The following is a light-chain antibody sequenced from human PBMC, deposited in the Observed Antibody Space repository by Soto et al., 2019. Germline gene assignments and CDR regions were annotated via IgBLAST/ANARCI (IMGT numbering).Light chain of an antibody. Sequence: QSVLTQPPSASGSPGQTVTISCTGTSSDVGGYDYVSWYQQHPGEAPKLIIYEVTKRPSGVPDRFSGSKSGNTASLTVSGLQAEDEADYNCSSYAGGKNFYVFGTGTKVTVL. CDR2: EVT. V-gene: IGLV2-8*01. J-gene: IGLJ1*01. CDR1: SSDVGGYDY. CDR3: SSYAGGKNFYV.